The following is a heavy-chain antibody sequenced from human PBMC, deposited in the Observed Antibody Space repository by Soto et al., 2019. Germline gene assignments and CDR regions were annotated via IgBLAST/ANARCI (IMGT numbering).Heavy chain of an antibody. Sequence: GGSLRLSCAASGFTFSSYSMNRVRQAPGKGLEWVSSISSSSSYIYYADSVKGRFTISRDNAKNSLYLQMNSLRAEDTAVYYCAKASRSDSSGYSSYGMDVWGQGSTVTVSS. CDR2: ISSSSSYI. CDR3: AKASRSDSSGYSSYGMDV. J-gene: IGHJ6*02. CDR1: GFTFSSYS. V-gene: IGHV3-21*04. D-gene: IGHD3-22*01.